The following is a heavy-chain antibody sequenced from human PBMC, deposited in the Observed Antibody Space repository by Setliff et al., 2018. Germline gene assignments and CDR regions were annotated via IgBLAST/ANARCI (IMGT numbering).Heavy chain of an antibody. D-gene: IGHD1-26*01. Sequence: PSETLSLTCTVSGGSISSSSYQWGWVRQTPGKGLEWIGSIYYSGTAYYNPSLKSRVTMFVDTSKNQFSLKLDSVTAADTALYYCARSPSSGAYWNPRPFYSDYWARGTLVTVSS. J-gene: IGHJ4*02. CDR2: IYYSGTA. CDR3: ARSPSSGAYWNPRPFYSDY. V-gene: IGHV4-39*01. CDR1: GGSISSSSYQ.